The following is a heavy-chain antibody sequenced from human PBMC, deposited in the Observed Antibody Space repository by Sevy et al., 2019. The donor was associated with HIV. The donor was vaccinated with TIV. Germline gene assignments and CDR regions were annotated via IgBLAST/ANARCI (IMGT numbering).Heavy chain of an antibody. CDR2: ISSSSSYI. CDR1: GFTFSSYS. Sequence: GGSLRLSCAASGFTFSSYSMNWVRQAPGKGLEWVSSISSSSSYIYYADSVKGRFTISRDNAKNSLYLQMNSLRAEDTAVYYCARDLIYDFWSGSRAKNYYYYYGMDVWGQGTTVTVSS. D-gene: IGHD3-3*01. CDR3: ARDLIYDFWSGSRAKNYYYYYGMDV. V-gene: IGHV3-21*01. J-gene: IGHJ6*02.